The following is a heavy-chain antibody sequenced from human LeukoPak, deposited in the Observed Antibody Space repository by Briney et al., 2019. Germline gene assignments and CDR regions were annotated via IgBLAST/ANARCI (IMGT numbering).Heavy chain of an antibody. V-gene: IGHV1-2*02. CDR2: INPNSGGT. CDR1: GYTFTGYY. Sequence: ASVKVSCKASGYTFTGYYMHWVRQAPGQGLEWMGWINPNSGGTNYAQKFQGRVTMTRDTSISTAYMELSRLRSDDTAVYYCARAGLVVPAAPRAYYYMDVWGKGTTVTVSS. J-gene: IGHJ6*03. D-gene: IGHD2-2*01. CDR3: ARAGLVVPAAPRAYYYMDV.